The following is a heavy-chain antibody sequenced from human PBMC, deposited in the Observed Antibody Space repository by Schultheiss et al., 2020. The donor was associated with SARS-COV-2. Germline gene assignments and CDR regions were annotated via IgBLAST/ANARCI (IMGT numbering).Heavy chain of an antibody. CDR2: IYYSGST. J-gene: IGHJ4*02. V-gene: IGHV4-59*01. CDR3: ARLSRLELDY. CDR1: GGSITIYY. D-gene: IGHD1-7*01. Sequence: SETLSLTCTVSGGSITIYYWSWIRQPPGKGLEWIGYIYYSGSTNYNPSLKSRVTISVDTSKNQFSLKLSSVTAADTAVYYCARLSRLELDYWGQGTLVTVSS.